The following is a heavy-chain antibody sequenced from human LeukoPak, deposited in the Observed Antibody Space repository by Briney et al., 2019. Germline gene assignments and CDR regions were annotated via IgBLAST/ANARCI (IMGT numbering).Heavy chain of an antibody. D-gene: IGHD6-6*01. J-gene: IGHJ6*03. CDR1: GFTFTSSA. Sequence: SVKVSCKASGFTFTSSAVQWVRQARGQRLEWIGWIVVGSGNTNYAQKFQERVTITRDMSTSTAYMELSSLRSEDTAVYYCAAAIIAARAQGYMDVWGKGTTVTVSS. V-gene: IGHV1-58*01. CDR3: AAAIIAARAQGYMDV. CDR2: IVVGSGNT.